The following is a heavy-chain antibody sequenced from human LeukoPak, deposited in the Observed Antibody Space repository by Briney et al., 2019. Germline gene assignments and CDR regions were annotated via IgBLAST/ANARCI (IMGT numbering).Heavy chain of an antibody. J-gene: IGHJ6*02. CDR2: ISYDGSNK. V-gene: IGHV3-30-3*01. D-gene: IGHD6-19*01. CDR3: AREDSSGWYLTRRWYYYGMDV. CDR1: GFTFSSYA. Sequence: PGGSLRLSCAASGFTFSSYAMHWVRQAPGKGLEWVAVISYDGSNKYYADSVKGRFTISRDNSKDTLYLQMNSLRAEDTAVYYCAREDSSGWYLTRRWYYYGMDVWGQGTTVTVSS.